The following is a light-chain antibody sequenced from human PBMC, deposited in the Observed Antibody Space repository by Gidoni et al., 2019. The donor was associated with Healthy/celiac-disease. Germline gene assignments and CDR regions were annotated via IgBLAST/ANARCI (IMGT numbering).Light chain of an antibody. CDR1: QSVSSN. V-gene: IGKV3-15*01. J-gene: IGKJ1*01. CDR2: GAS. Sequence: EIVMPQSPATLSVSPGERATLSCRASQSVSSNLAWYQQKPGQAPRLLIYGASTRATGIPARFRGSGSGTEFTLTISSLQSEDFAVYYCQQDNNWPPTFGQGTKVEIK. CDR3: QQDNNWPPT.